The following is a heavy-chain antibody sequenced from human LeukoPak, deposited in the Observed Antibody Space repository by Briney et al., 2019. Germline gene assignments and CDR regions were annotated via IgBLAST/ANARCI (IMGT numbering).Heavy chain of an antibody. CDR3: ARYLPRAQEGWFDL. CDR2: IYYNVRT. V-gene: IGHV4-30-4*01. CDR1: GGCISSGVYY. Sequence: SETMSLTSTVSGGCISSGVYYWTWIRQPPGKGLEWIGYIYYNVRTDYNPSLKSRLTISGDTSKNQFSLKLSSVSAADTAVYYCARYLPRAQEGWFDLWGQGTLVTVSS. D-gene: IGHD1-26*01. J-gene: IGHJ5*02.